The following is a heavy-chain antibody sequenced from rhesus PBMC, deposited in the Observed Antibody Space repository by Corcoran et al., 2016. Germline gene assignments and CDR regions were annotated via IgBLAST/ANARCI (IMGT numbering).Heavy chain of an antibody. Sequence: QVQLQESGPGLVKPSETLSLTCAVSGGSISSSNWWTWIRQPPGKGLEWIGYISGSSGSTYYNPSLKSRVTISTDTSKNQFSLKLSSVTAADTAVYYCASPTTDWYFDLWGPGTPITISS. CDR2: ISGSSGST. V-gene: IGHV4-65*01. D-gene: IGHD4-29*01. J-gene: IGHJ2*01. CDR3: ASPTTDWYFDL. CDR1: GGSISSSNW.